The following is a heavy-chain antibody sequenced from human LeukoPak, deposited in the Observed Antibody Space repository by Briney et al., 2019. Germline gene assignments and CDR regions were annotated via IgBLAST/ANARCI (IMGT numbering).Heavy chain of an antibody. V-gene: IGHV5-51*01. J-gene: IGHJ4*02. Sequence: GESLKISRKGSGYSFTNYWIGWVRQMPGKGLEWMGIIYPGDSDTRYSPSFQGQVTISADKSISTAYLQWSSLKASDTAMYYCARSAKMYGSRSYYNYFDYWGQGTLVTVSS. CDR3: ARSAKMYGSRSYYNYFDY. D-gene: IGHD3-10*01. CDR1: GYSFTNYW. CDR2: IYPGDSDT.